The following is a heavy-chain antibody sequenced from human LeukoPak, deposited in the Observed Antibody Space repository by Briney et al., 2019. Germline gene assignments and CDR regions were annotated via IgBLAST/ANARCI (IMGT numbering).Heavy chain of an antibody. D-gene: IGHD3-22*01. CDR2: INPNSGGT. CDR3: ARVVADDSSGYYYSGMDV. V-gene: IGHV1-2*02. Sequence: ASVKVSCKASGCTFTGYYMHWVRQAPGQGLEWMGWINPNSGGTNYAQKFQGRVTMTRDTSISTAYMELSRLRSDDTAVYYCARVVADDSSGYYYSGMDVWGKGTTVTVSS. J-gene: IGHJ6*04. CDR1: GCTFTGYY.